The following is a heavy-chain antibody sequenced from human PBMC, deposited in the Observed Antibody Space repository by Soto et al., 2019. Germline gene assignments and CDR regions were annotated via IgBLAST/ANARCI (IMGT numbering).Heavy chain of an antibody. D-gene: IGHD2-15*01. CDR2: IYYSGST. CDR3: ARGSKGNCSGGSCYHNYYYYMDV. V-gene: IGHV4-59*12. CDR1: GGSISSYY. Sequence: SETLSLTCTVSGGSISSYYCSWIRQPPGKGLEWIGYIYYSGSTNYNPSLKSRVTISVDTSKNQFSLELSSVTAADTAVYYCARGSKGNCSGGSCYHNYYYYMDVWGKGTTVTVSS. J-gene: IGHJ6*03.